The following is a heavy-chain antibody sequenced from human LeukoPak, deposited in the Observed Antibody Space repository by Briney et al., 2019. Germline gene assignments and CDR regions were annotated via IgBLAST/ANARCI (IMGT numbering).Heavy chain of an antibody. D-gene: IGHD3-10*01. V-gene: IGHV4-59*11. J-gene: IGHJ4*02. CDR1: GGSIGSHY. CDR2: IYYSGST. CDR3: AKDTAYGSGSYYGEYYFDY. Sequence: SETLSLTCTVSGGSIGSHYWSGIRQTPGKGLEWIGYIYYSGSTNYNPSLKSRVTISVDTSKNQFSLKMTSVTAADTAVYYCAKDTAYGSGSYYGEYYFDYWGQGTLVTVSS.